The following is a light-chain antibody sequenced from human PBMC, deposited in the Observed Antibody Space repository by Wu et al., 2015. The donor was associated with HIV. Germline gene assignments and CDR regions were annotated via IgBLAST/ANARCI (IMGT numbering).Light chain of an antibody. J-gene: IGKJ1*01. Sequence: DIQMTQSPSTLSASVGDRVTITCRASESLSNRLAWYQQKPGKAPQLLIYWASTLESGVPSRFSGSGSGTEFTLTISSLQPEDVATYYCQKYNTAPWTFGQGTKVEMK. CDR2: WAS. CDR3: QKYNTAPWT. V-gene: IGKV1-5*03. CDR1: ESLSNR.